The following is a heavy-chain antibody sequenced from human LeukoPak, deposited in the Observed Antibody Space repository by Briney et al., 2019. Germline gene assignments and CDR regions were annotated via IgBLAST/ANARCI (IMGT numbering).Heavy chain of an antibody. CDR3: ARGGSRYFHN. CDR2: IYSGGST. V-gene: IGHV3-66*01. Sequence: PGGSLRLFCAASGFTVSSNCISWVRQAPGKGLEWVSVIYSGGSTYYADSVKGRFTISRDNSKNTLFLQMNSLRAEDTAVYYCARGGSRYFHNWGQGTLVTVST. J-gene: IGHJ4*02. CDR1: GFTVSSNC. D-gene: IGHD3-10*01.